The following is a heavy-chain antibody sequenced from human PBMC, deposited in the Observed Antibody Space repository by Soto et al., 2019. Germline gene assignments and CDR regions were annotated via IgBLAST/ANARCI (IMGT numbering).Heavy chain of an antibody. CDR2: IIPIFGTA. CDR1: GGTFSSYA. CDR3: ARGNIEDNWNPGY. V-gene: IGHV1-69*13. Sequence: EASVKVSCKASGGTFSSYAISWVRQAPGQGLEWMGGIIPIFGTANYAQKFQGRVTITADESTSTAYMELSSLRSEDTAVYYCARGNIEDNWNPGYWGQGTLVTVSS. J-gene: IGHJ4*02. D-gene: IGHD1-20*01.